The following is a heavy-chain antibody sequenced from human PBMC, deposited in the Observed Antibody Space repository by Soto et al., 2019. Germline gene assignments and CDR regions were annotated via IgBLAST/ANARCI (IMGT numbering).Heavy chain of an antibody. CDR1: GGSISSYY. CDR2: IYTRGGT. Sequence: PSETPSPTCTVSGGSISSYYWGWVRAPAGKGLEGIGGIYTRGGTNYNPSLQSRVTMSVDKSKNQFSLKLSSVTAADTAVYYCARGSITIFGVVIDSAFDIWGQGTMVTVS. CDR3: ARGSITIFGVVIDSAFDI. D-gene: IGHD3-3*01. V-gene: IGHV4-4*07. J-gene: IGHJ3*02.